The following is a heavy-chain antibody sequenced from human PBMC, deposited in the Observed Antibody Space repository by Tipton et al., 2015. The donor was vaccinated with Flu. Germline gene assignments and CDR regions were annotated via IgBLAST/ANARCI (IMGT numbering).Heavy chain of an antibody. D-gene: IGHD4-17*01. CDR2: IYHSGSI. CDR1: GDSINSDYF. CDR3: ARQDYGAYERLHVFDI. V-gene: IGHV4-38-2*02. J-gene: IGHJ3*02. Sequence: TLSLTCTVSGDSINSDYFWGWIRQPPGKGLEWMASIYHSGSIYDNPSLRGRVTISVDTSKNQFSLRLTSVTAEDTAMYYCARQDYGAYERLHVFDIWGQGTMVAVSS.